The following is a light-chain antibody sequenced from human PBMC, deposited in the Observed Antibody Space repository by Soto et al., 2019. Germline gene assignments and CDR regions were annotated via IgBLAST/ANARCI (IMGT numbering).Light chain of an antibody. CDR2: GAS. CDR3: QLYGSSHPYT. V-gene: IGKV3-20*01. CDR1: HSVSSSY. J-gene: IGKJ2*01. Sequence: EIVLTQSPGTLSLSPGERATLSCRASHSVSSSYLAWYQQKPGQAPRLLIYGASSRATGIPDRFSGSGSGTDLTLTISRLEPEDFAVYYCQLYGSSHPYTFGQGTKLEIK.